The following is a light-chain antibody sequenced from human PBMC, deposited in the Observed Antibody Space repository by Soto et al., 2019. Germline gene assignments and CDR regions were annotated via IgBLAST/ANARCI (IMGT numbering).Light chain of an antibody. V-gene: IGKV1-5*01. Sequence: DIQMTHSPSTLSASVGDRVTITCRASQSISSWLAWYQQKPGKAPKLLIYDASSLESGVPSRFSGSGSGTEFTLTISSLQPDDFATYYCQHYNSYPPITFGGGTKVDI. CDR3: QHYNSYPPIT. CDR1: QSISSW. CDR2: DAS. J-gene: IGKJ4*01.